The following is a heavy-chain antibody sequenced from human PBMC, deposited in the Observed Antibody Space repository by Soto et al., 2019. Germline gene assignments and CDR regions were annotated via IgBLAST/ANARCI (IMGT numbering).Heavy chain of an antibody. CDR2: TYYRSKWYN. Sequence: SQTLSLTCDISGDSVSSNSAAWNWIRQSPSRGLEWLGRTYYRSKWYNDYAVSVKSRITINPDTSKNQFSLQLNSVTPEDTAVYYCAREFAAARYYCYGMDVWGQGTTVTVSS. V-gene: IGHV6-1*01. D-gene: IGHD6-6*01. CDR3: AREFAAARYYCYGMDV. J-gene: IGHJ6*02. CDR1: GDSVSSNSAA.